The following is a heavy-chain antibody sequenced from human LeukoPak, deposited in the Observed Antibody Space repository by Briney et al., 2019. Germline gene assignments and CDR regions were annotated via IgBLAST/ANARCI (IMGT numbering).Heavy chain of an antibody. V-gene: IGHV1-18*01. CDR2: ISAYNGNT. Sequence: ASVKVSCKASGYTFTSYGISWVRQAPGQGLEWMGWISAYNGNTNYAQKLQGRATMTTDTSTSTAYMELRSLRSDDTAVYHCAIALAGTRTDYDYWGQGTLVTVSS. CDR3: AIALAGTRTDYDY. CDR1: GYTFTSYG. J-gene: IGHJ4*02. D-gene: IGHD1-14*01.